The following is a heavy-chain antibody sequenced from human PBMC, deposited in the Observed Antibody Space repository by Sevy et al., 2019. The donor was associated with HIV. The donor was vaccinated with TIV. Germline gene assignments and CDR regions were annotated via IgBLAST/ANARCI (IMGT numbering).Heavy chain of an antibody. CDR2: VTPNSGAT. J-gene: IGHJ5*02. V-gene: IGHV1-2*06. Sequence: ASVKVSCKASGYNFYIHWVRQAPGQGLEWMGRVTPNSGATSYAQKFQDRVAMTMDTSINTAYMELSGLNSDDTAIYYCAGQSLGWYNWFDPWGQGTLVTVSS. D-gene: IGHD6-19*01. CDR3: AGQSLGWYNWFDP. CDR1: GYNFY.